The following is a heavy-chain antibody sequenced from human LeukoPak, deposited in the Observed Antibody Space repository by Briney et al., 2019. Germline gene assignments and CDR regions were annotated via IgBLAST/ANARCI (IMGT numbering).Heavy chain of an antibody. D-gene: IGHD1-20*01. Sequence: GGSLRLSCAASGFTFSSYAMSWVRQAPGKGLEGASIVSGSGGSTYYADSVKGRFTISRDNSKNTLYLQMNSLRVEDTAVYYCAKVACWCSKWNDVYFDYWGQGTLVSVSS. V-gene: IGHV3-23*01. CDR1: GFTFSSYA. CDR2: VSGSGGST. J-gene: IGHJ4*02. CDR3: AKVACWCSKWNDVYFDY.